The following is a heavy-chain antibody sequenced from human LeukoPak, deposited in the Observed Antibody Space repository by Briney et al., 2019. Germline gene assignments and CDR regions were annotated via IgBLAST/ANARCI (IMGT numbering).Heavy chain of an antibody. Sequence: GGSLRLSCAASGSTFSSYAMHWVRQAPGKGLEWVAVISYDGSNKYYADSVKGRFTISRDNSKNTLYLQMNSLRAEDTAVYYCARDLLYRSSWYREFDYWGQGTLVTVSS. J-gene: IGHJ4*02. CDR2: ISYDGSNK. V-gene: IGHV3-30*04. CDR1: GSTFSSYA. CDR3: ARDLLYRSSWYREFDY. D-gene: IGHD6-13*01.